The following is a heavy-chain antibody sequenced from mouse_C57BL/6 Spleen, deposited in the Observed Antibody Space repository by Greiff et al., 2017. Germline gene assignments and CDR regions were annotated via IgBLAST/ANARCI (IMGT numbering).Heavy chain of an antibody. CDR3: ARGTFYDGYYHYYAMDY. J-gene: IGHJ4*01. CDR1: GYTFTSYW. CDR2: IYPGSGST. D-gene: IGHD2-3*01. Sequence: QVQLQQPGAELVKPGASVKMSCKASGYTFTSYWITWVKQRPGQGLEWIGDIYPGSGSTNYNEKFKSKATLTVDTSSSTAYMQLSSLTSEDSAVYYCARGTFYDGYYHYYAMDYGGQGTSVTVSS. V-gene: IGHV1-55*01.